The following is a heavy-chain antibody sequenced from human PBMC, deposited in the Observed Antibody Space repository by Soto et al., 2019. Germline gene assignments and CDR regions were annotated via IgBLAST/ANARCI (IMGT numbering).Heavy chain of an antibody. CDR1: GYTFTSYY. CDR2: INPTGGST. J-gene: IGHJ4*02. D-gene: IGHD7-27*01. CDR3: ARGANSGACDY. Sequence: ASVKVSCKASGYTFTSYYMHWVRQAPGQGLEWMGIINPTGGSTYYAQKFQGRVTMTRDTSTSTVSMELSSLRSEDTVVYYCARGANSGACDYWGQGALVTVSS. V-gene: IGHV1-46*01.